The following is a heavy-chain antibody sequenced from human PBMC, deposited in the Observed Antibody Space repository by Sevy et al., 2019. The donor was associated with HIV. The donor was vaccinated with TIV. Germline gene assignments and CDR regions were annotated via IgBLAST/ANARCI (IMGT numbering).Heavy chain of an antibody. D-gene: IGHD3-22*01. CDR1: GFTFSSYA. CDR3: AKALDYYGRRGVGY. J-gene: IGHJ4*02. V-gene: IGHV3-23*01. CDR2: ISGSGGST. Sequence: GGSLRLSCAASGFTFSSYAMSWVRQAPGKGLEWVSAISGSGGSTYYADSVKGRFTISRDNSKNTLYLQMNSLRAEDTAVYYCAKALDYYGRRGVGYWGQGTLVTVSS.